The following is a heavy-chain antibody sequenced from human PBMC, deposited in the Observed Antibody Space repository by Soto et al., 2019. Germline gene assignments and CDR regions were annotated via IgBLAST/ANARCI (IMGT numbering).Heavy chain of an antibody. CDR3: ARTVGYCSSTSCSDNWFDP. CDR2: IYPGDSDT. V-gene: IGHV5-51*01. Sequence: PGESLNISCKGSGYSFTSYWIGWVRQMPGKGLEWMGIIYPGDSDTRYSPSFQGQVTISADKSISTAYLQWSSLKASDTAMYYCARTVGYCSSTSCSDNWFDPWGQGTPVTV. D-gene: IGHD2-2*01. J-gene: IGHJ5*02. CDR1: GYSFTSYW.